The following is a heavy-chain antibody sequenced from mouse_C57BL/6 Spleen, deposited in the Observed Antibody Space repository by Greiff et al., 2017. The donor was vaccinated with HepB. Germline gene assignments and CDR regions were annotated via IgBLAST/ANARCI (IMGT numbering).Heavy chain of an antibody. Sequence: QVQLQQSGAELVKPGASVKISCKASGYAFSSYWMNWVKQRPGKGLEWIGQIYPGDGDTNYNGKFKGKATLTADKSSSTAYMQLSSLTSEDSAVYFCARGGLWLRRGLYWYFDVWGTGTTVTVSS. J-gene: IGHJ1*03. CDR2: IYPGDGDT. CDR3: ARGGLWLRRGLYWYFDV. V-gene: IGHV1-80*01. D-gene: IGHD2-2*01. CDR1: GYAFSSYW.